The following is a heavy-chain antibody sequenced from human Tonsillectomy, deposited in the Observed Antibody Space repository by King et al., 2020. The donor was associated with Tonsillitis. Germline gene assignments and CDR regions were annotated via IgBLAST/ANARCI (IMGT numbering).Heavy chain of an antibody. D-gene: IGHD3-22*01. V-gene: IGHV4-59*01. Sequence: HVQLQESGPGLVKPSETLSLTCTVSGGSISSYYWSWIRQPPGKGLEWIGYIYYNGSTNYNPPLKSRVTISVDTSKNQFSLKLSSVTAADTAVYYCARDQNYYDSSGYYRGGFDYWGQGTLVTVSS. J-gene: IGHJ4*02. CDR2: IYYNGST. CDR3: ARDQNYYDSSGYYRGGFDY. CDR1: GGSISSYY.